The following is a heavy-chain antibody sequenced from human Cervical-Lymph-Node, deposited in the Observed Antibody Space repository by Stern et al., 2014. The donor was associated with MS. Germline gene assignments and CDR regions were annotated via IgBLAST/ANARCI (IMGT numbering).Heavy chain of an antibody. CDR2: FDPEEGET. Sequence: VQLVQSGAEVKKPGASVKGSCKVSGYTLSEVSMHWVRQAPGKGLERMGGFDPEEGETIYAQKFQGRVTMTEDTSTDTAYMEMSSLRSEDTAVYYCATRPGMGFDYWGQGTLVTVSS. D-gene: IGHD1-14*01. CDR1: GYTLSEVS. V-gene: IGHV1-24*01. J-gene: IGHJ4*02. CDR3: ATRPGMGFDY.